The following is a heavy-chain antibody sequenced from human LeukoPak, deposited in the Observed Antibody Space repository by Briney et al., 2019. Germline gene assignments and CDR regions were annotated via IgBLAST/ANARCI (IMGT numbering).Heavy chain of an antibody. J-gene: IGHJ4*02. CDR1: GFTVSSSY. CDR3: ARVGGYCSGGSCLAFGS. D-gene: IGHD2-15*01. CDR2: IYSGGAT. Sequence: EGSLRLSCAASGFTVSSSYMTWVRQAPGKGLEWVSVIYSGGATYYADSVKGRFTISRDNSKNTLFLQMNSLRAEDTAVYYCARVGGYCSGGSCLAFGSWGQGTLVTVSS. V-gene: IGHV3-53*01.